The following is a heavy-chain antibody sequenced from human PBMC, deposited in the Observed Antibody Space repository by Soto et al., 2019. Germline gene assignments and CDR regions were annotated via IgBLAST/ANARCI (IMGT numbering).Heavy chain of an antibody. CDR1: GYTFTRYG. Sequence: QVQLVXXGXXXXXPGASVKVSCKASGYTFTRYGIGWARQAPGQGLEWMGWINTYNGNTNYAQNVQGRVTLTTDTPTRTAYMELRSLRSNDTAIYYCAMVDVYVTPSPQDVWGQGTTVIVSS. D-gene: IGHD3-16*01. J-gene: IGHJ6*02. CDR2: INTYNGNT. V-gene: IGHV1-18*01. CDR3: AMVDVYVTPSPQDV.